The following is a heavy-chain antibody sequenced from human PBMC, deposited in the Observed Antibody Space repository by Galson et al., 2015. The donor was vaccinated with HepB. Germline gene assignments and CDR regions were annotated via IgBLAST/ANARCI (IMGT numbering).Heavy chain of an antibody. CDR1: GYTFTGYY. Sequence: SVKVSCKASGYTFTGYYMHWVRQAPGQGLEWMGWINPNSGGTNYAQKFQGRVTMTRDTSISTAYMELSRLRSDDTAVYCCARDEGSGWTGPSNWFDPWGQGTLVTVSS. V-gene: IGHV1-2*02. CDR3: ARDEGSGWTGPSNWFDP. CDR2: INPNSGGT. D-gene: IGHD6-19*01. J-gene: IGHJ5*02.